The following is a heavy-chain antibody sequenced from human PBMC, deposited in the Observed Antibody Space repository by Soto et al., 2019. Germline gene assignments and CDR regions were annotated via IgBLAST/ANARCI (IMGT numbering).Heavy chain of an antibody. CDR3: AISQDRGGRTTFIY. V-gene: IGHV3-9*01. CDR2: INWKSDI. Sequence: SLRLCCAVSGFTFDDNAMHWSRQAPEKGLEWVSGINWKSDIGYADSVKGRFTISRDNAENSLYLQMNSLRAEDTALYYCAISQDRGGRTTFIYWGQGTQVTVSS. D-gene: IGHD3-16*01. J-gene: IGHJ4*02. CDR1: GFTFDDNA.